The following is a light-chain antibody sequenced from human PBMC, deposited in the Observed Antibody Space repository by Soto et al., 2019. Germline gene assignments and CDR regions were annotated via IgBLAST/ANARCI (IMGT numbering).Light chain of an antibody. CDR1: QSVRNNY. J-gene: IGKJ1*01. CDR3: KFYGDPSKT. CDR2: DAS. Sequence: EIVFTQSRGRMTFSLVEIAAVXLRTSQSVRNNYLAWYQQEPGLAPWLLIFDASTSATRSLDSLTWSGFGTDLTLTISRLEQADFAVYYCKFYGDPSKTFGKGSEVDI. V-gene: IGKV3-20*01.